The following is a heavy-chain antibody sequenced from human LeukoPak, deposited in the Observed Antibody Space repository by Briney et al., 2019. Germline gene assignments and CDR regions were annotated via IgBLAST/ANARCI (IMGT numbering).Heavy chain of an antibody. CDR2: IYDSGNT. CDR1: GGSISSYY. Sequence: SETLSLTCTVSGGSISSYYWSWIRQPPGKGLEWIGYIYDSGNTNYNPSLKTRVTISADTSKNQLSLNLTSVTAADTAVYYCARPDPGREAPHGVWGQGTRVTVSS. D-gene: IGHD1-26*01. J-gene: IGHJ3*01. CDR3: ARPDPGREAPHGV. V-gene: IGHV4-59*12.